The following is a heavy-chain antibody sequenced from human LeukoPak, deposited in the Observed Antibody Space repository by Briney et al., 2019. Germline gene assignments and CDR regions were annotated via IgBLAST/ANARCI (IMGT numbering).Heavy chain of an antibody. V-gene: IGHV4-59*04. CDR2: IYYSGST. J-gene: IGHJ4*02. D-gene: IGHD3-22*01. CDR1: GGSISSYY. CDR3: AKSYYYDSSGYCQFDY. Sequence: SETLSLTCTVSGGSISSYYWSWIRQPPGKGLEWIGYIYYSGSTYYNPSLKSRVTISVDTSKNQFSLKLSSVTAADTAVYYCAKSYYYDSSGYCQFDYWGQGTLVTVSS.